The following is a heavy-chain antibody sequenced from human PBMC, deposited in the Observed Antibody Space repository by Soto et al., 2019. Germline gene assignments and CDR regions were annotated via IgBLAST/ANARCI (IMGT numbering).Heavy chain of an antibody. CDR2: IRSGGSAT. V-gene: IGHV3-48*02. CDR1: GFNFDTDP. D-gene: IGHD7-27*01. Sequence: EVQLVESGGGLVHPGGSLKLSCAASGFNFDTDPMNWVRQAPGKGPEWVSNIRSGGSATSYADSVKGRFTISRDNGKNSLYLQMNSLRDEDTAVYFCVRDVNWGFDSWGQGTLVTVSS. CDR3: VRDVNWGFDS. J-gene: IGHJ5*01.